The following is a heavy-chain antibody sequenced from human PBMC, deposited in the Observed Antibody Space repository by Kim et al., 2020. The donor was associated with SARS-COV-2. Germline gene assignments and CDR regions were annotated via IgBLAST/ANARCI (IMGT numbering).Heavy chain of an antibody. J-gene: IGHJ4*02. Sequence: LKSRVTISADKSKNQFSLKLSSVTAADTAVYYCARRYYYDSSGYYAHYFDYWGQGTLVTVSS. V-gene: IGHV4-4*02. D-gene: IGHD3-22*01. CDR3: ARRYYYDSSGYYAHYFDY.